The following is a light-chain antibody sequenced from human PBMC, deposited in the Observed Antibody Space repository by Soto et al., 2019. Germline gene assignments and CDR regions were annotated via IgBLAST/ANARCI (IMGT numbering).Light chain of an antibody. CDR1: SSDVGGHNY. Sequence: QSALTQPASVSGSPGQSITISCTGTSSDVGGHNYVSWYQQHPDKAPKLMIYDVSNRPSGVSNRFSGSKSGNTASLTISGLQAEDEGDYSCSSYTSSSTLYVFGTGTKLTVL. J-gene: IGLJ1*01. V-gene: IGLV2-14*01. CDR3: SSYTSSSTLYV. CDR2: DVS.